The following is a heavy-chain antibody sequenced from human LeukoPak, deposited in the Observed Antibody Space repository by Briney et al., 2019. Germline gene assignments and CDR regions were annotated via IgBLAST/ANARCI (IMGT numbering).Heavy chain of an antibody. CDR1: GLTDRSYA. CDR3: AKRPGYWSGGISQDAFDV. Sequence: GGALRLSCVVPGLTDRSYAVGWGRRAPGRGLGWVSSFGGGEVRTTYAQSVKGRVTISRDKSKNKIYLQMNSMRAEDTALYYFAKRPGYWSGGISQDAFDVWGQGTKVTVSS. V-gene: IGHV3-23*01. D-gene: IGHD2-15*01. CDR2: FGGGEVRT. J-gene: IGHJ3*01.